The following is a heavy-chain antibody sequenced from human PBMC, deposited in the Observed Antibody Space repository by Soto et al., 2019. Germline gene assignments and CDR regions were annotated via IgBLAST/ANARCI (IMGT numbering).Heavy chain of an antibody. CDR1: GGSFSGYY. V-gene: IGHV4-34*01. CDR2: INHSGST. Sequence: SETLSLTCAVYGGSFSGYYWSWIRQPPGKGLEWIGEINHSGSTNYNPSLKSRINISEDKSKNQISLKLSSVTAADTAVYYCARDQLEGNWFDPWGRGTLVTVSS. D-gene: IGHD1-1*01. J-gene: IGHJ5*02. CDR3: ARDQLEGNWFDP.